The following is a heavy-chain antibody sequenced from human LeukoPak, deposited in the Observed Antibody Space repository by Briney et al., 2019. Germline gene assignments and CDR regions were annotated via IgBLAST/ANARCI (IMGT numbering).Heavy chain of an antibody. J-gene: IGHJ6*02. CDR3: AKDVRPGGGGMDV. CDR2: ISDNGRST. D-gene: IGHD3-10*02. CDR1: EFTFSSYS. V-gene: IGHV3-23*01. Sequence: GGSLRLSCAASEFTFSSYSMSWVRQAPGKGLEWVSTISDNGRSTHYADSVKGRFTISRDNSKNTLDLQMNSLKAEDTAIYYCAKDVRPGGGGMDVWGQGTTVTVSS.